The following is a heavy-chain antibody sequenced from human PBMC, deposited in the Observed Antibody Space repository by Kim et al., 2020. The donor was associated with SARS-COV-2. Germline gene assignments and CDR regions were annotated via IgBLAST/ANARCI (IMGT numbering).Heavy chain of an antibody. CDR1: GGSFSGYY. CDR3: ASMNLWFGENYFDY. V-gene: IGHV4-34*01. J-gene: IGHJ4*02. D-gene: IGHD3-10*01. Sequence: SETLSLTCAVYGGSFSGYYWSWIRQPPGKGLEWIGEINHSGSTNYNPSLKSRVTISVDTSKNQFSLKLSSVTAADTAVYYCASMNLWFGENYFDYWGQGTLVTVSS. CDR2: INHSGST.